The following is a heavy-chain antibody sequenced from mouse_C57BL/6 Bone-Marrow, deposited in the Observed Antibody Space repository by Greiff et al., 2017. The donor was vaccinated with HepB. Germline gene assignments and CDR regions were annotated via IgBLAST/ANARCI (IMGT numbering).Heavy chain of an antibody. CDR2: IHPNSGST. CDR3: ARDLYYYGSSLYYYAMDY. J-gene: IGHJ4*01. CDR1: GYTFTSYW. Sequence: QVQLQQPGAELVKPGASVKLSCKASGYTFTSYWMHWVKQRPGQGLEWIGMIHPNSGSTNYNEKFKSKATLTVDKSSSTAYMQLSSLTSEDSAVYYCARDLYYYGSSLYYYAMDYWGQGTSVTVSS. V-gene: IGHV1-64*01. D-gene: IGHD1-1*01.